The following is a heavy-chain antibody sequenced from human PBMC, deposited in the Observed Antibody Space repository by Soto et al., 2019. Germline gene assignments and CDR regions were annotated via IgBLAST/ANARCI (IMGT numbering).Heavy chain of an antibody. J-gene: IGHJ3*02. V-gene: IGHV4-61*01. Sequence: PSETLSLTCTVSGGSVSSGSYYWSWIRQPPGKGLEWIGYIYYSGSTNYNPSLKSRVTISVDTSKNQFSLKLSSVTAADTAVYYCARKGGGYGLSAFDIWGQGTMVTVSS. D-gene: IGHD3-22*01. CDR1: GGSVSSGSYY. CDR3: ARKGGGYGLSAFDI. CDR2: IYYSGST.